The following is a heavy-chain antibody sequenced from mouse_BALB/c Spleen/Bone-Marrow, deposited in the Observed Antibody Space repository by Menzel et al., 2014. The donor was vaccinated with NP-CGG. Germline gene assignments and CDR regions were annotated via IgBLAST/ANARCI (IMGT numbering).Heavy chain of an antibody. CDR1: GYTFTTYT. J-gene: IGHJ4*01. Sequence: VQLQQSGADLARPGASVRMSCKASGYTFTTYTMHWVQQRPGQGLEWVGYINPSTGFTNYNQIFKDKATLTADKSSSTAYMQLSSLTSEDSAVYYCARGGFLLRSLALDYWGQGTSVTVSS. D-gene: IGHD1-1*01. CDR3: ARGGFLLRSLALDY. V-gene: IGHV1-4*01. CDR2: INPSTGFT.